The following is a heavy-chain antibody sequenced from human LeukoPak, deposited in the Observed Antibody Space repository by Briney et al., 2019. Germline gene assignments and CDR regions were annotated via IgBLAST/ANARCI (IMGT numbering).Heavy chain of an antibody. D-gene: IGHD4-17*01. J-gene: IGHJ3*02. CDR1: GFTFGSYS. CDR3: ARGPFYGDYVGGAFDI. CDR2: ISSSSSTI. Sequence: TGGSLRLSCAASGFTFGSYSTNWVRQAPGKGLEWVSYISSSSSTIYYADSVKGRFTIYRDNAKNSLYLQMNSLRAEDTAVYYCARGPFYGDYVGGAFDIWGQGTMVTVSS. V-gene: IGHV3-48*01.